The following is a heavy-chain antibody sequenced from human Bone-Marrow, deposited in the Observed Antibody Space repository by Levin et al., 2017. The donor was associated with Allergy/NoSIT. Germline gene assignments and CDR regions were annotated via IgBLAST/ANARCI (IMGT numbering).Heavy chain of an antibody. V-gene: IGHV5-51*01. CDR1: GYNFNNYW. CDR3: ARHNITSGHDY. Sequence: GESLKISCQASGYNFNNYWIAWVRQMPGKGLEWMGIVYAGDSDGRYSPSFQGQVTMSADKSITTAFMQWSSLKASDTATYYCARHNITSGHDYWGQGTPVIVSS. J-gene: IGHJ4*02. D-gene: IGHD2/OR15-2a*01. CDR2: VYAGDSDG.